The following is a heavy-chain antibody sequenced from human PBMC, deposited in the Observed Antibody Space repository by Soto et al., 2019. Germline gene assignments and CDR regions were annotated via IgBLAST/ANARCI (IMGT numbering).Heavy chain of an antibody. V-gene: IGHV4-31*03. CDR2: IYYSGST. CDR3: ARAREFPYYYGIDV. CDR1: GGSISSGGYY. J-gene: IGHJ6*02. Sequence: KPSETLSLTCTVSGGSISSGGYYWSWIRQHPGKGLEWIGYIYYSGSTYYNPSLKSRVTISVDTSKNQFSLKLSSVTAADTAVYYCARAREFPYYYGIDVWGQGTTVTVSS. D-gene: IGHD3-10*01.